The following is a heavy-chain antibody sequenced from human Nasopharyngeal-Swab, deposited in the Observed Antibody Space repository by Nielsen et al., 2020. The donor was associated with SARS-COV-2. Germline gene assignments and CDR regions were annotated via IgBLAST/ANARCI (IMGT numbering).Heavy chain of an antibody. CDR1: GFTFSSYS. V-gene: IGHV3-21*01. J-gene: IGHJ4*02. CDR3: ASPRGYSYGAFDY. D-gene: IGHD5-18*01. CDR2: ISSSSSYI. Sequence: GESLKISCAASGFTFSSYSMNWVRQAPGKGLEWVSSISSSSSYIYYADSVKGRFTISRDNAKNSLYLQMNSLRAEDTAVYYCASPRGYSYGAFDYWGQGTLVTASS.